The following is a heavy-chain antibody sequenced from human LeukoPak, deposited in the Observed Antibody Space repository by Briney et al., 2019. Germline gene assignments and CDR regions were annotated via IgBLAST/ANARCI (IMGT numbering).Heavy chain of an antibody. Sequence: GGSLRLSCAASGFTFSSYEMNWVRQAPGKGLEWVSYISSSGSTIYYADSVKGRFTISRDNAKNSLYLQMNSLRAEDTALYYCARVGTMVRGAVDYWGQGTLVTVSS. CDR3: ARVGTMVRGAVDY. CDR2: ISSSGSTI. CDR1: GFTFSSYE. V-gene: IGHV3-48*03. D-gene: IGHD3-10*01. J-gene: IGHJ4*02.